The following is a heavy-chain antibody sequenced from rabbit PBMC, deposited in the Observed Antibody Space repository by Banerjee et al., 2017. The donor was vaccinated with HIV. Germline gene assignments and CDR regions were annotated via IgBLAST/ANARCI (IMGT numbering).Heavy chain of an antibody. CDR3: ARAGDDDYDWDL. V-gene: IGHV1S45*01. J-gene: IGHJ3*01. D-gene: IGHD2-1*01. CDR2: INTSSGST. CDR1: GFSFSNKYV. Sequence: QEQLEESGGDLVKPEGSLTLTCTASGFSFSNKYVMCWVRQAPGKGLEWIACINTSSGSTVYATWAKGRFTISRSTSLHTVTLQMTSLTAADTATYFCARAGDDDYDWDLWGQGTLVTVS.